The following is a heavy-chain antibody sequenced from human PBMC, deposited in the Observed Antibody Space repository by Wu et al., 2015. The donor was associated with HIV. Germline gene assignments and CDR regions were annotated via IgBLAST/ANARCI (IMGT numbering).Heavy chain of an antibody. CDR2: IIPIFGTA. CDR1: GGTFSTYA. D-gene: IGHD3-22*01. J-gene: IGHJ4*02. V-gene: IGHV1-69*05. CDR3: ASPYYYDSSGYYGYFDY. Sequence: QVHLVQSGAEVKKPGSSVKVSCKASGGTFSTYAISWVRQAPGQGLEWMGGIIPIFGTANYAQKFQGRVTITTDESTSTAYMELSSLRSEDTAVYYCASPYYYDSSGYYGYFDYWGQGTLVTVSS.